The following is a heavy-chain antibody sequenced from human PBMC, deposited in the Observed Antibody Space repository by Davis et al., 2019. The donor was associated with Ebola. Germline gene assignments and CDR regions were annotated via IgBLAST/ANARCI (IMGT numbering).Heavy chain of an antibody. CDR1: GYPFTNYY. CDR2: INPIGGIT. CDR3: ARGGDSRSWFGPIDY. V-gene: IGHV1-46*01. J-gene: IGHJ4*02. Sequence: ASVKVSCKASGYPFTNYYIHWVRQAPGQGLEWMGIINPIGGITNFAPRFQDGVTLTSDTSTSTVYMELSSLRSDDTAVYFCARGGDSRSWFGPIDYWGLGTLVTVSS. D-gene: IGHD6-13*01.